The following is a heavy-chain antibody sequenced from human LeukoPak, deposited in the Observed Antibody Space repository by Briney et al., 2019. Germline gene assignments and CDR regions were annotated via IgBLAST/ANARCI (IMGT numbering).Heavy chain of an antibody. CDR3: ARALRLYYDSSGYEAVDY. CDR2: IRAYNGNT. CDR1: GYTFTSYG. D-gene: IGHD3-22*01. Sequence: ASVKVSCKASGYTFTSYGISWVRQAPGQGLEWMGWIRAYNGNTNYAQKLQGRVTMTTDTSTSTAYMELRSLRSDDTAVYYCARALRLYYDSSGYEAVDYWGQGTLVTVSS. J-gene: IGHJ4*02. V-gene: IGHV1-18*01.